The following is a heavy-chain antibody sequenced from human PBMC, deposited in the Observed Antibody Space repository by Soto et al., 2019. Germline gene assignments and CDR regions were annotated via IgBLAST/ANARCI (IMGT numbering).Heavy chain of an antibody. J-gene: IGHJ5*02. Sequence: SVKVSCKASGGTFSSYAISWVRQAPGQGLEWMGGIIPIFGTANYAQKFQGRVTITADESTSTAYMELSSLRSEDTAVYYCARDRGSGSYYSPFDPWGQGTLVTVSS. CDR1: GGTFSSYA. D-gene: IGHD3-10*01. CDR3: ARDRGSGSYYSPFDP. CDR2: IIPIFGTA. V-gene: IGHV1-69*13.